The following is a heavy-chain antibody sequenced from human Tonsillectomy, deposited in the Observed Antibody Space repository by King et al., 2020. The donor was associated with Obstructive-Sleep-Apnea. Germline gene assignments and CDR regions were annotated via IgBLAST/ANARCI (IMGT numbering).Heavy chain of an antibody. Sequence: VQLQESGPGLVKPSETLSLTCTVSGGSISSYYWSWIRQPPGKGLEWIGYIYYSGSTNYNPSLKSRVTISVDTSKNQFSLKLSSVTAADTAVYYFARASPREDYGFIPDIFDHRGQGTLVTVSS. CDR3: ARASPREDYGFIPDIFDH. V-gene: IGHV4-59*01. CDR1: GGSISSYY. CDR2: IYYSGST. J-gene: IGHJ4*02. D-gene: IGHD3-3*01.